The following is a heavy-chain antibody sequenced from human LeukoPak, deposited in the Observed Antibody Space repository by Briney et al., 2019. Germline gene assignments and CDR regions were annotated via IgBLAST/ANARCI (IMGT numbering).Heavy chain of an antibody. CDR1: GFTFSSYS. Sequence: GGSLRLSCAASGFTFSSYSMNWVRQAPGKGLEWVSSISSSSSYIYYADSVKGRFTISRDNAKNSLYLQMNSLRAEDTAVYYCARGLWFGDENPPYFDYRGQGILVTVSS. D-gene: IGHD3-10*01. CDR3: ARGLWFGDENPPYFDY. V-gene: IGHV3-21*01. J-gene: IGHJ4*02. CDR2: ISSSSSYI.